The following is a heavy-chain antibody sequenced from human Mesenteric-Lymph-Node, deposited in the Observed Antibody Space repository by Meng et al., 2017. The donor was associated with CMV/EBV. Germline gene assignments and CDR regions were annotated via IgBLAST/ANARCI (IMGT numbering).Heavy chain of an antibody. Sequence: GESLKISCAASGFTFSSYSMNWVRQAPGKGLEWVSSISSSSYIYYADSVKGRFTISRDNAKNSLYLQMNSLRAEDTAVYYCARDSYGSYRPHAFDIWGQGTMVTVSS. D-gene: IGHD1-26*01. CDR2: ISSSSYI. CDR3: ARDSYGSYRPHAFDI. V-gene: IGHV3-21*01. CDR1: GFTFSSYS. J-gene: IGHJ3*02.